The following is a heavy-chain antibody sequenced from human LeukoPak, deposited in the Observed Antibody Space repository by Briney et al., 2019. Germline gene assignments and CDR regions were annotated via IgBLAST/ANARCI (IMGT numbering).Heavy chain of an antibody. V-gene: IGHV3-53*01. CDR2: IYSGGST. Sequence: PGGSLRLSCAASGFTVSSNYMSWVRQAPGKGLEWVSVIYSGGSTYYADSVKGRFTISRDNSKNTLYLQMNSLRAEDTAVYYCARGRPYDFWSGYYRPLGYYYYMDVWGKGTTVTVSS. CDR1: GFTVSSNY. CDR3: ARGRPYDFWSGYYRPLGYYYYMDV. J-gene: IGHJ6*03. D-gene: IGHD3-3*01.